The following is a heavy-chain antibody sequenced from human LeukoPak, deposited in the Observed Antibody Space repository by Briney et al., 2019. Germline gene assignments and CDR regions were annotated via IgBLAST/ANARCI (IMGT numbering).Heavy chain of an antibody. CDR2: LNSDGSST. CDR3: ARASNRNSINFDY. Sequence: GGSLRLSCAASGFTCSSYWMHWVRQAPGKGLVWVSRLNSDGSSTSYADSVKGRFTISRDNAETTLHLQMNNLSAEDTAVYYCARASNRNSINFDYWGQGALVTVSS. CDR1: GFTCSSYW. J-gene: IGHJ4*02. V-gene: IGHV3-74*01. D-gene: IGHD1-7*01.